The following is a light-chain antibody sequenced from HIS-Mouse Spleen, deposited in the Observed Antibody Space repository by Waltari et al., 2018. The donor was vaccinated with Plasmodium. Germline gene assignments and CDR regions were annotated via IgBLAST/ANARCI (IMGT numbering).Light chain of an antibody. J-gene: IGLJ2*01. CDR2: DNN. Sequence: QSVLTHPPSVSAAPGQKVPISCSGSSPTIGNNYVSWYQQLPGTAPKLLIYDNNKRPSGIPDRFSGSKSGTSATLGITGLQTGDEADYYCGTWDSSLSAGVVFGGGTKLTVL. CDR1: SPTIGNNY. V-gene: IGLV1-51*01. CDR3: GTWDSSLSAGVV.